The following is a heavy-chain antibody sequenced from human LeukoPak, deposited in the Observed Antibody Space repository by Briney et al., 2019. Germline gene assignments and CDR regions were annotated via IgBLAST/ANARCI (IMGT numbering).Heavy chain of an antibody. V-gene: IGHV3-23*01. CDR1: GFSFRTYA. CDR2: ISGRGATT. J-gene: IGHJ4*02. CDR3: VRESTSSGYYYAPDY. D-gene: IGHD3-22*01. Sequence: GGSLRLSCAASGFSFRTYAMTRVRQAPGKGLEWVSSISGRGATTYNADPLKGRFTISRDNSKNTLYLQMNSLRAEDTAVYYCVRESTSSGYYYAPDYWGQGTLVTVS.